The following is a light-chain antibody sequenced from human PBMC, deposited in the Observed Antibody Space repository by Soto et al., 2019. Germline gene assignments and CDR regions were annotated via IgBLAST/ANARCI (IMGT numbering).Light chain of an antibody. Sequence: QSALTQPASVSGSPGQSITISCTGTSSDVGGYNYVSWYQQHPGKAPKLMIYDVSNRPSGVSNRFSGSKSGNTASLTISGLQDEDEADYSCSSYTSSSTYVVFGGGTQLTVL. CDR2: DVS. CDR3: SSYTSSSTYVV. J-gene: IGLJ2*01. V-gene: IGLV2-14*01. CDR1: SSDVGGYNY.